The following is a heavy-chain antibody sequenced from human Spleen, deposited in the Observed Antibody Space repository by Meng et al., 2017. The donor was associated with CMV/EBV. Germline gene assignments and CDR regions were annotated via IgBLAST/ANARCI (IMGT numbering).Heavy chain of an antibody. CDR1: GYTFTGYY. J-gene: IGHJ5*02. V-gene: IGHV1-2*02. D-gene: IGHD3-3*01. CDR2: IHPKSGGT. Sequence: ASVKVSCKASGYTFTGYYMNWVRQAPGQGLEWMGWIHPKSGGTNYAQRFQGRVTMTRDTSISTAYMELSRLRSDDTAVYYCAKDRAPVLRFLERPKTNWFDPWGQGTLVTVSS. CDR3: AKDRAPVLRFLERPKTNWFDP.